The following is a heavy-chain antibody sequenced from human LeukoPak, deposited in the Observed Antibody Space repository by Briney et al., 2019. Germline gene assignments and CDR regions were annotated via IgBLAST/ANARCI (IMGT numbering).Heavy chain of an antibody. CDR2: IKKDGSET. D-gene: IGHD5-12*01. CDR1: GFDFSDFW. Sequence: GGSLRLSCAAAGFDFSDFWMSWVRQVPGKGLEWVATIKKDGSETHYVDSVKGRFTISRHNAESSLYLQMNSLRAEDTAVYYCARDKDIVATHFDYWGQGTLVTVSS. J-gene: IGHJ4*02. CDR3: ARDKDIVATHFDY. V-gene: IGHV3-7*01.